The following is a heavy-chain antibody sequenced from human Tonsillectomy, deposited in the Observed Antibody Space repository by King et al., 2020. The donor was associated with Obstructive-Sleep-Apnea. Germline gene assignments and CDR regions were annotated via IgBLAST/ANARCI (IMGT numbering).Heavy chain of an antibody. D-gene: IGHD3-10*01. CDR3: ARPHYGSGSYLDY. Sequence: QLQESGPGLVKPSETLSLTCTVSGGSLSSSSYYWGGIRQPPGEGLGWIGRIYYSGSTYYNPSLKSRVTISVDTSKNPFSLKLSSVTAADTAVYYCARPHYGSGSYLDYWGQGTLVTVSS. CDR1: GGSLSSSSYY. V-gene: IGHV4-39*07. J-gene: IGHJ4*02. CDR2: IYYSGST.